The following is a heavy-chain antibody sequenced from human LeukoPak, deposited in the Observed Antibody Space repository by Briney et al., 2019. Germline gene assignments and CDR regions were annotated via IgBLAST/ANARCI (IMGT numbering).Heavy chain of an antibody. CDR3: AREGFDY. CDR2: IYSGGST. V-gene: IGHV3-53*01. CDR1: GFTVSSKY. Sequence: PGGSLRLSCAASGFTVSSKYMSWVRQAPGKGLEWVSVIYSGGSTYYADSVKGRFTISRDTSKNSLFLQMNSLRAEDTAVYYCAREGFDYWGQGTLVTVSS. J-gene: IGHJ4*02.